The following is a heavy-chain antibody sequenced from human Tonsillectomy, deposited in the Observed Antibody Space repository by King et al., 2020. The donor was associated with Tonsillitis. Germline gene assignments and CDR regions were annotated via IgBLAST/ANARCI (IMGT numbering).Heavy chain of an antibody. CDR2: ISYDGSNK. CDR1: GFTFSSYG. J-gene: IGHJ4*02. Sequence: VQLVVSGRGVVQPGRSLRLSCAASGFTFSSYGMHWVRQAPGKGLEWVAVISYDGSNKYYADSVKGRFTISRDNSKNTLYLQMNSLRAEDTAVYYCAKDLSGRSGYDYVYFDYWGQGTLVTVSS. V-gene: IGHV3-30*18. D-gene: IGHD5-12*01. CDR3: AKDLSGRSGYDYVYFDY.